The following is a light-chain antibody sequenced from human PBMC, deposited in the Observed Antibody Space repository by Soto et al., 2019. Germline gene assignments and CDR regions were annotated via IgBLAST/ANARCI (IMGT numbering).Light chain of an antibody. J-gene: IGKJ1*01. CDR1: QSVNRN. V-gene: IGKV3-15*01. CDR2: GAS. CDR3: NQYNNWPRT. Sequence: EIVMTQSPATLSVSPGERATLSCRASQSVNRNLGWYQQKPGQAPRLLVYGASTRATGIPARLSGTGSGTEFTLTISSLQSEDFAVYYCNQYNNWPRTFGQGTRWISN.